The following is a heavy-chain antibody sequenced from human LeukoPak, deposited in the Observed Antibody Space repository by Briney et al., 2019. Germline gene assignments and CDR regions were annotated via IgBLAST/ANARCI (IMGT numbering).Heavy chain of an antibody. D-gene: IGHD3-3*01. Sequence: ASVKVSCKASGYTFTDYYIHWVRLAPGQGLEWMGWINPKSGETKYAQNLQGRVSLTRGSSINTASMELSGLRSDDTAVYFCARGIKFYDYWTYFDFWGQGTPVTVSS. V-gene: IGHV1-2*02. CDR2: INPKSGET. CDR1: GYTFTDYY. CDR3: ARGIKFYDYWTYFDF. J-gene: IGHJ4*02.